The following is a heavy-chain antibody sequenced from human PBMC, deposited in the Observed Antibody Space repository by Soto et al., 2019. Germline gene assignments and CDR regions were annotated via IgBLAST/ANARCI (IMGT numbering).Heavy chain of an antibody. V-gene: IGHV3-23*01. CDR1: GFTFSSYA. CDR3: AKVYDSSGYYHFDY. CDR2: ISGSGGST. D-gene: IGHD3-22*01. Sequence: AGGSLRLSCAASGFTFSSYAMSWVRQAPGKGLEWVSAISGSGGSTYYADSVKGRFTISRDNSKNTLYLQMNSLRAEDTAVYYCAKVYDSSGYYHFDYWGQGTLVTVSS. J-gene: IGHJ4*02.